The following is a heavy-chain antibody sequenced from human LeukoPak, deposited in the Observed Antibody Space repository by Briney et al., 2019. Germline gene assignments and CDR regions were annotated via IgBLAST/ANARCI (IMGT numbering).Heavy chain of an antibody. D-gene: IGHD3-22*01. J-gene: IGHJ4*02. V-gene: IGHV4-59*12. CDR2: IYYSGST. Sequence: SETLSLTCTVSGGSISSYYWSWIRRPPGKGLEWIGYIYYSGSTNYNPSLKSRVTISVDTSKNQFSLKLSSVTAADTAVYYCARDYDSSGVLDYWGQGTLVTVSS. CDR1: GGSISSYY. CDR3: ARDYDSSGVLDY.